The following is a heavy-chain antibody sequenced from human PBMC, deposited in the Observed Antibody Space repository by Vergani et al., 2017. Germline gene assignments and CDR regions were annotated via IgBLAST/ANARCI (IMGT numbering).Heavy chain of an antibody. CDR1: GFTLSNYG. D-gene: IGHD2-15*01. V-gene: IGHV3-30*02. J-gene: IGHJ6*03. CDR3: ARGYCRRTRIRGCKGTMDV. Sequence: VQLVESGGVLVKRGGSLRLSCEASGFTLSNYGMDWVRQAPGKVLKCVEFIRNGGRDTYYNDSVKGRFTFSKDDSKNMMYLQMNSLRAEDTAVYYCARGYCRRTRIRGCKGTMDVWGKGTTVTVCS. CDR2: IRNGGRDT.